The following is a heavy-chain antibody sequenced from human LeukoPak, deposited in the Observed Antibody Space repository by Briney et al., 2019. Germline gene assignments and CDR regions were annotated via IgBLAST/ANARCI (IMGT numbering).Heavy chain of an antibody. Sequence: ASVKVSCKASGYTFTDYYIHWVRQGPGQGLEWMGWINPNSGGTNFGDKFQGSVARTRDTSISAAYMQLSRLRSDDTAVYFCARGAAAGAHYYYYYMDVWGKGTTVTVS. V-gene: IGHV1-2*02. J-gene: IGHJ6*03. CDR1: GYTFTDYY. CDR3: ARGAAAGAHYYYYYMDV. CDR2: INPNSGGT. D-gene: IGHD6-13*01.